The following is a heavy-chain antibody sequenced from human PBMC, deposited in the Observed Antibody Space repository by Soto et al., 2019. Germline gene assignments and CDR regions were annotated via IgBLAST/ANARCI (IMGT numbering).Heavy chain of an antibody. CDR1: GFTFSSYA. Sequence: VQLLESGGGLVQPGGSLRLSCAASGFTFSSYAMSWVRQAPGKGLEWVSAISGSGGSTYYADSVKGRFTISRDNSKNTLYLQMNSRRAEDTAVYYCAKDRAYCSGGSCYSHFDYWGQGTLVTVSS. D-gene: IGHD2-15*01. V-gene: IGHV3-23*01. J-gene: IGHJ4*02. CDR2: ISGSGGST. CDR3: AKDRAYCSGGSCYSHFDY.